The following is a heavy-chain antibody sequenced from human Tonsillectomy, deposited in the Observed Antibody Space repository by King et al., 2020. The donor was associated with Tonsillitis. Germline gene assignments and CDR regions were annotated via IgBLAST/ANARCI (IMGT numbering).Heavy chain of an antibody. V-gene: IGHV4-59*01. CDR2: MDYRGST. Sequence: VQLQESGPGLVKPSETLSLTCSVSGGSISSYFWHWIRQPPGKRLEWIGYMDYRGSTNYNPSLKSRITISVDTSSNQFSLQLSPATAADTAVYYCARGVAAAVKFWGQGTLVTVSS. J-gene: IGHJ4*02. CDR1: GGSISSYF. CDR3: ARGVAAAVKF. D-gene: IGHD6-13*01.